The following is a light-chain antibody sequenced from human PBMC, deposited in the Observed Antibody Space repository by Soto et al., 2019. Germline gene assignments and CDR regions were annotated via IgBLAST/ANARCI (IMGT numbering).Light chain of an antibody. V-gene: IGKV3-15*01. CDR2: DAS. J-gene: IGKJ4*01. CDR1: QSVNSN. CDR3: QQYNFWPPLT. Sequence: EIVMTQSPATLSVSPGERATLSCRASQSVNSNLAWYRQKPGQAPRLLISDASTRATGVPARFSGSGSGTEFTLTVSTLQSEDSGIYYWQQYNFWPPLTFGGWTKVEIK.